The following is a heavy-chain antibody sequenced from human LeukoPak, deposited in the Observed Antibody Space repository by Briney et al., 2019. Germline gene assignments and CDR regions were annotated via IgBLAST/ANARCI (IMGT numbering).Heavy chain of an antibody. D-gene: IGHD3-22*01. CDR2: IYTSGST. Sequence: PSETLSLTCTVSGGSISSYYWSWIRQPAGKGLEWIGRIYTSGSTNYNPSLKSRVTMSVDTSKNQVSLKLSSVTAADTAVYYCARAYDSGGFYYFDYWGQGTLVTVSS. CDR1: GGSISSYY. CDR3: ARAYDSGGFYYFDY. V-gene: IGHV4-4*07. J-gene: IGHJ4*02.